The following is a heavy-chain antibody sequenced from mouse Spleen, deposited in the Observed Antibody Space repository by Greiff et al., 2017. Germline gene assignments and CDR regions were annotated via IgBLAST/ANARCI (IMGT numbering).Heavy chain of an antibody. CDR3: ARKVRLSYAMDY. Sequence: QVQLKQPGAELVMPGASVKLSCKASGYTFTSYWMHWVKQRPGQGLEWIGEIDPSDSYTNYNQKFKGKATLTVDKSSSTAYMQLSSLTSEDSAVYYCARKVRLSYAMDYWGQGTSVTVSS. CDR2: IDPSDSYT. V-gene: IGHV1-69*01. D-gene: IGHD2-14*01. J-gene: IGHJ4*01. CDR1: GYTFTSYW.